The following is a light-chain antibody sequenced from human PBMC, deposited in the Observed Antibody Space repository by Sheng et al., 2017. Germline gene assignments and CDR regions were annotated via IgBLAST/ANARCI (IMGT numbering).Light chain of an antibody. CDR1: VVAKKX. CDR2: KDN. V-gene: IGLV3-27*01. J-gene: IGLJ3*02. CDR3: YSAADNSWV. Sequence: SYELAQPSSVSVSPGETARITCSGDVVAKKXSSWFQQKPGQAPVVVIYKDNERPSGIPXRFSGSSSGTTVTLSIGGAQVEDEADYYCYSAADNSWVFGGGTKLTVL.